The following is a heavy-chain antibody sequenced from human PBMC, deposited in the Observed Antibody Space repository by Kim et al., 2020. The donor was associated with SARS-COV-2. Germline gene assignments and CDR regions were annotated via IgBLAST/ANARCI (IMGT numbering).Heavy chain of an antibody. Sequence: SETLSLTCTVSGGSISSYYWSWIRQPPGKGLEWIGYIYYSGSTNYNPSLKSRVTISVDTSKNQFSLKLSSVTAADTAVYYCARHKSVPAMGDAFDIWGQGTMVTVSS. D-gene: IGHD2-2*01. CDR1: GGSISSYY. CDR2: IYYSGST. J-gene: IGHJ3*02. CDR3: ARHKSVPAMGDAFDI. V-gene: IGHV4-59*08.